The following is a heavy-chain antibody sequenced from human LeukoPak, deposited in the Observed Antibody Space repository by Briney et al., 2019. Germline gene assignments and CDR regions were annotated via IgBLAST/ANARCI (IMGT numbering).Heavy chain of an antibody. V-gene: IGHV3-33*01. D-gene: IGHD5-18*01. CDR3: ARGGYNYGGTPDI. Sequence: PGGSLRLSCAASGFIFSNYAMHWVRQAPGKGLEWVAVIWYDGSNKYYAGSVKGRFSISRDKSKNTVYLQMNSLRAEDMAVYYCARGGYNYGGTPDIWGQGTMVTVSS. J-gene: IGHJ3*02. CDR1: GFIFSNYA. CDR2: IWYDGSNK.